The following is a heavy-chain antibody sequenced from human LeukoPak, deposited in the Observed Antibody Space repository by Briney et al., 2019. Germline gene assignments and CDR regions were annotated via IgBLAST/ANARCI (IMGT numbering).Heavy chain of an antibody. V-gene: IGHV1-8*01. Sequence: ASVKLSCKASGYTFSSYDINWVRQATGQGLEWMGWMNPNSGNTGYAQKFQGRVTMTRNTSISTAYMELSSLRSEDTAVYYCATRSGYYYYYYGMDVWGQGTTVTVSS. CDR1: GYTFSSYD. CDR2: MNPNSGNT. D-gene: IGHD3-22*01. CDR3: ATRSGYYYYYYGMDV. J-gene: IGHJ6*02.